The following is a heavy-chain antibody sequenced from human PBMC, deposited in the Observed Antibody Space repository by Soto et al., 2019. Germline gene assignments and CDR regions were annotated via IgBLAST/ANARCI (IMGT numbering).Heavy chain of an antibody. J-gene: IGHJ4*02. CDR1: GFTFSNYA. V-gene: IGHV3-23*01. Sequence: EVPLLESGGDLVQPGGSLRLSCAASGFTFSNYAMSWVRQAPGKGLEWVSLIRGGGGPTNYADSVKGRFTVSRDNSNNMLFLQMSSLRADDTAVYYCVKDFRVGYDWTHDWGQGTLVTVSS. CDR2: IRGGGGPT. CDR3: VKDFRVGYDWTHD. D-gene: IGHD5-12*01.